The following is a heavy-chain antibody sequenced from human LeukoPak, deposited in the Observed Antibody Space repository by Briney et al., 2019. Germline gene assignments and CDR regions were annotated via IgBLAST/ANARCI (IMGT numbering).Heavy chain of an antibody. D-gene: IGHD3-10*01. V-gene: IGHV1-69*13. Sequence: SVKVSCKASGGTFSSHAISWGRQAPGHGLERMGGIIPISGTANYAQKFQDRVSITADESTSTAYIELASLRSEDTAVYYCARETYDSRIHDYCNGMDIWGKGTTVTVSP. CDR2: IIPISGTA. J-gene: IGHJ6*04. CDR1: GGTFSSHA. CDR3: ARETYDSRIHDYCNGMDI.